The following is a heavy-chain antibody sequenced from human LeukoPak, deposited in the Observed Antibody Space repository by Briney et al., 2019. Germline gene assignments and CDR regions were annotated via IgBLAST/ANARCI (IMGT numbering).Heavy chain of an antibody. J-gene: IGHJ4*02. Sequence: PGGSLRLSCAASGFTFSSYWMTWVRQAPGKGLEWVANIGEDGSEKYYVDSVKGRFTISRDNAKNSVYLQMNSLRVKDTAVYYCARDEITMPHRKDFWGQGTLVTVSS. D-gene: IGHD2-2*01. CDR3: ARDEITMPHRKDF. CDR2: IGEDGSEK. CDR1: GFTFSSYW. V-gene: IGHV3-7*04.